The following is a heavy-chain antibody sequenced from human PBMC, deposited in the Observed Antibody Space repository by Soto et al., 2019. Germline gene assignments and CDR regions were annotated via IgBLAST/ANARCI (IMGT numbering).Heavy chain of an antibody. J-gene: IGHJ5*02. CDR1: GYTFTSYG. CDR3: ARVVTGAPPRHNWFDP. CDR2: ISAYNGNT. V-gene: IGHV1-18*04. D-gene: IGHD3-10*01. Sequence: VASVKVSCKASGYTFTSYGISWVRQAPGQGLEWMGWISAYNGNTNYAQKLQGRVTMTTDTSTSTAYMELRSLRSDDTAVYYCARVVTGAPPRHNWFDPWGQGTLVTVSS.